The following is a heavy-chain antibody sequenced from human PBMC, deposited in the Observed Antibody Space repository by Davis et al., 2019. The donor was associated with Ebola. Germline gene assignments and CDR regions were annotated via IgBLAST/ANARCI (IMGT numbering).Heavy chain of an antibody. D-gene: IGHD1-26*01. J-gene: IGHJ5*02. CDR3: ARGAPTIYQSGSYYRAWFDP. CDR2: IRGSGGHT. CDR1: GFSFSSYP. Sequence: GESLKISCAASGFSFSSYPMSWVRQAPGKGLEWVSGIRGSGGHTYYADSVKGRFTISRDNAKNSLYLQMNSLRAEDTAVYYCARGAPTIYQSGSYYRAWFDPWGQGTLVTVSS. V-gene: IGHV3-23*01.